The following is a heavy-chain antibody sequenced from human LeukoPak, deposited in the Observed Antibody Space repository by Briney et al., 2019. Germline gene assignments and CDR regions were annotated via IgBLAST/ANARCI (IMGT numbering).Heavy chain of an antibody. J-gene: IGHJ6*03. V-gene: IGHV4-59*01. D-gene: IGHD2-15*01. CDR2: IYYSGST. CDR3: ARSVEGYCRGGNCYYYSYYMDV. Sequence: SETLSLTCTVSGGSISSYYWSWIRQPPGKGLEWIGYIYYSGSTNYNPSLKSRVTILVDTSKNQFSLKLSSVTAADTAVYYCARSVEGYCRGGNCYYYSYYMDVWGKGTPVTVSS. CDR1: GGSISSYY.